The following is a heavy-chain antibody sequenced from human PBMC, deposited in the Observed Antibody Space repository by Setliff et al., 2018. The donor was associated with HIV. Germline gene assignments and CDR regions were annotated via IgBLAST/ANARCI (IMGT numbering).Heavy chain of an antibody. V-gene: IGHV4-39*01. CDR2: IYYNGIT. Sequence: PSETLSLTCAVSGGSIGTTTYYWGWIRQPPGKGLEWIGGIYYNGITYYNPSLKGRFTISVDTSKNQFSLKVTSVTAADTAVYYCARRIFHSSFPSFDSWGQGTLVTVSS. CDR1: GGSIGTTTYY. CDR3: ARRIFHSSFPSFDS. J-gene: IGHJ4*02. D-gene: IGHD2-15*01.